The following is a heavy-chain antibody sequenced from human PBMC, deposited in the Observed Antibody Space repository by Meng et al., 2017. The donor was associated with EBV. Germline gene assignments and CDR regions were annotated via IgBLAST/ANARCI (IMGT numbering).Heavy chain of an antibody. J-gene: IGHJ5*02. Sequence: QLQLQESGPGLVMPSEXLPLTGTVSGGSISSSSYYWGWIRQPPGKGLEWIGRIYYSGSTYYNPSLKSRVTISVDTSKNQFSLKLSSVTAADTAVYYCAREITAMPNENWFDPWGQGTLVTVSS. CDR1: GGSISSSSYY. CDR3: AREITAMPNENWFDP. CDR2: IYYSGST. V-gene: IGHV4-39*07. D-gene: IGHD5-18*01.